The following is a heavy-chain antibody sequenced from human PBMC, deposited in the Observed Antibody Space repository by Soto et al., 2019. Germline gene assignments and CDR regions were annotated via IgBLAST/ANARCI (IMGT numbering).Heavy chain of an antibody. J-gene: IGHJ2*01. V-gene: IGHV3-21*01. CDR3: ARDSYCGGDCYSWYFDL. CDR2: ISSSSSYI. D-gene: IGHD2-21*02. Sequence: GESLKISCAASGFTFSSYSMNWVRQAPGKGLEWVSSISSSSSYIYYADSVKGRFTISRDNAKNSLYLQMNSLRAEDTAVYYCARDSYCGGDCYSWYFDLWGRGTLVTVSS. CDR1: GFTFSSYS.